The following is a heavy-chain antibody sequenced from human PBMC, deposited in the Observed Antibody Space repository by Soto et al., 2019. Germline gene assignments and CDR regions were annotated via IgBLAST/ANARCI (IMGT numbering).Heavy chain of an antibody. V-gene: IGHV4-61*01. J-gene: IGHJ4*02. Sequence: SETLSLTCTVSGDSVSSGLYYWGWVRQPPGKGLEWIGYIYYSWSTNYSPSLENRVTMSLDTSKNQFSLRLTSVTAADPAVYSCERNHTYRPFDFWGQGKLVNVSS. D-gene: IGHD3-16*02. CDR2: IYYSWST. CDR3: ERNHTYRPFDF. CDR1: GDSVSSGLYY.